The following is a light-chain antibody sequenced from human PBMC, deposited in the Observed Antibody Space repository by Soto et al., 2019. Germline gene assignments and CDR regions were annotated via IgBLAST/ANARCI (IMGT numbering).Light chain of an antibody. V-gene: IGKV1-5*01. CDR3: QQYNSYY. CDR2: DAS. Sequence: DIQMTQSPSTLSASVGDRVTITCRASQNINTWLAWYQQKPGKAPKLLIYDASSLESGAPSRFSGSGSGTEFTLTISSLQPDDFATNYCQQYNSYYFGGGTKVDIK. J-gene: IGKJ4*01. CDR1: QNINTW.